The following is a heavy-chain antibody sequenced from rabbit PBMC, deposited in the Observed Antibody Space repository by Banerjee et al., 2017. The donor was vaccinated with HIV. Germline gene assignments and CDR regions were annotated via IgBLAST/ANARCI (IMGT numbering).Heavy chain of an antibody. Sequence: QSLEESGGDLVKPGASLTLTCTASGFSFSSYAMCWFRQAPGKGLEWIACMDPGSRSTTFYASWAKGRFTISKTSSTTVTLQMTSLTAADTATYFCARDLAGVIGWNFNLWGPGTLVTVS. D-gene: IGHD4-1*01. CDR2: MDPGSRSTT. CDR3: ARDLAGVIGWNFNL. CDR1: GFSFSSYA. V-gene: IGHV1S40*01. J-gene: IGHJ4*01.